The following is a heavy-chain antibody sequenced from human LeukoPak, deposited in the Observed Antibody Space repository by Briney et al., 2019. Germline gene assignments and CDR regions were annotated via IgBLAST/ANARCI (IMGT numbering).Heavy chain of an antibody. D-gene: IGHD5-18*01. Sequence: SVKVSCKASGGTFSSYAISWVRQAPGQGLEWMGRIIPILGIANYAQKFQGRVTITADKSTSTAYMELSSLRSEDTAVYYCAALRYGYGYGYWGQGTLVTVSS. V-gene: IGHV1-69*04. CDR2: IIPILGIA. J-gene: IGHJ4*02. CDR1: GGTFSSYA. CDR3: AALRYGYGYGY.